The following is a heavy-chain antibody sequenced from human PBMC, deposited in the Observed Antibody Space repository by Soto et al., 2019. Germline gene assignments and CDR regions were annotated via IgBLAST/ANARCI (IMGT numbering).Heavy chain of an antibody. CDR3: ARDRSSTLDV. Sequence: QVQLVESGGGVVQPGRSLRLSCAASGFTFSNYGLHWVRQAPGKGLEWVAVIWYDGSNKYYADSVKGRFTISGDNSKNTLYLQMSSLRAEDTAVYYCARDRSSTLDVWGQGTTVSVSS. D-gene: IGHD6-13*01. J-gene: IGHJ6*02. V-gene: IGHV3-33*01. CDR2: IWYDGSNK. CDR1: GFTFSNYG.